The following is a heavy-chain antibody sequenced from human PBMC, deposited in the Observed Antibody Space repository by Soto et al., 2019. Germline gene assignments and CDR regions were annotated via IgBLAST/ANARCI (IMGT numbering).Heavy chain of an antibody. V-gene: IGHV4-30-2*01. D-gene: IGHD3-10*01. CDR3: AREQRVRGVMGYYYGMDV. Sequence: SETLSLTCTVSGGSISSDGYSWSWIRQPPGKGLEWIGYIYHSGSTYYNPSLKSRVTISVDRSKNQFSLKLSSVTAADTAVYYCAREQRVRGVMGYYYGMDVWGQGTTVTVSS. J-gene: IGHJ6*02. CDR1: GGSISSDGYS. CDR2: IYHSGST.